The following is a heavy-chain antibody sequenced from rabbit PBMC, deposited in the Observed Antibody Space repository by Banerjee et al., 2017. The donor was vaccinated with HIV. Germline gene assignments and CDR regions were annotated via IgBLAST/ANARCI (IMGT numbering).Heavy chain of an antibody. CDR2: IATGSSGST. Sequence: QSLEESGGDLVKPGASLTLTCTASGFDLSRYYYMCWVRQAPGKGLEWIACIATGSSGSTYYANWAKGRFTISKTSSTTVTLQMTSLTAADMATYFCARDNYADSGYAYLFKLWGPGTLVTVS. CDR1: GFDLSRYYY. V-gene: IGHV1S40*01. J-gene: IGHJ4*01. CDR3: ARDNYADSGYAYLFKL. D-gene: IGHD6-1*01.